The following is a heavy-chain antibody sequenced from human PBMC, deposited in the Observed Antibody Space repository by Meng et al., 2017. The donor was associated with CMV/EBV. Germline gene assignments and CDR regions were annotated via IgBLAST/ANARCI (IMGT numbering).Heavy chain of an antibody. V-gene: IGHV1-46*02. D-gene: IGHD6-6*01. CDR1: GYTFNSYY. CDR2: INPSGGST. CDR3: ARTEQLVAEADY. J-gene: IGHJ4*02. Sequence: ASVKVSCKASGYTFNSYYMHWVRQAPGQGLEWMGIINPSGGSTSYAQKFQGRVTMTRDTSTSTVYMELSSLRSEDTAVYYCARTEQLVAEADYWGQGTLVTVSS.